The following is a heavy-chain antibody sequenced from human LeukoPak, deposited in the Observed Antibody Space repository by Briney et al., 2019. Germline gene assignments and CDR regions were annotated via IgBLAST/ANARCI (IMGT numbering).Heavy chain of an antibody. CDR2: INHSGST. CDR3: AGVGWTKRAAFDI. D-gene: IGHD1/OR15-1a*01. J-gene: IGHJ3*02. Sequence: SQTLSLTCTVSGGSISSGGYYWSWIRQPPGKGLEWIGEINHSGSTNYNPSLKSRVTISVDTSKNQFSLKLSSVTAADTAVYYCAGVGWTKRAAFDIWGQGTMVTVSS. CDR1: GGSISSGGYY. V-gene: IGHV4-30-2*01.